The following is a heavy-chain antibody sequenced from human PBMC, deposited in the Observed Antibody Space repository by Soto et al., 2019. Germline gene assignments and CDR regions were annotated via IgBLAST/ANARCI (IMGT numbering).Heavy chain of an antibody. Sequence: QITLKESGPTLVKPTQTLTLTCTFSGFSLSTSGVGVGWIRQPPGKALEWLALIYWDDDKRYSPSLKSRLTITKXXXXXXXXXXXXXXXXXXXXXXXXXHRRSYGSGSYFDYWGQGTLVTVSS. J-gene: IGHJ4*02. CDR2: IYWDDDK. CDR1: GFSLSTSGVG. D-gene: IGHD3-10*01. V-gene: IGHV2-5*02. CDR3: XHRRSYGSGSYFDY.